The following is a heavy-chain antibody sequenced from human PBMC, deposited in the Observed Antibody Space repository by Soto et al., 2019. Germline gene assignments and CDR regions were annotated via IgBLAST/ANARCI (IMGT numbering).Heavy chain of an antibody. CDR2: ISYDGSNK. V-gene: IGHV3-30-3*01. CDR1: GFTFSSYA. CDR3: ARDTGYYDFWSGYYPFDY. Sequence: QVQLVESGGGVVQPGRSLRLSCAASGFTFSSYAMHWVRQAPGKGLEWVAVISYDGSNKYYADSVKGRFTISRDNSKNTLYLQMNSLRAEDTAVYYCARDTGYYDFWSGYYPFDYWGQGTLVTVSS. J-gene: IGHJ4*02. D-gene: IGHD3-3*01.